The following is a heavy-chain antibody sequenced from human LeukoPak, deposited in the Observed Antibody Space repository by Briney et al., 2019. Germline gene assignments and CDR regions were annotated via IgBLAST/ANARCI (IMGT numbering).Heavy chain of an antibody. V-gene: IGHV3-33*01. CDR2: IWYDGSNK. CDR1: GFTFSSYG. D-gene: IGHD1-26*01. Sequence: GGSLRLSCAASGFTFSSYGMHWVRQAPGKGLEWVAVIWYDGSNKYYADSVKGRFTISRDNSKNTLYLQMNSLRAEDTAVYYCARDREGVSVFDPWGQGTLVTVSS. CDR3: ARDREGVSVFDP. J-gene: IGHJ5*02.